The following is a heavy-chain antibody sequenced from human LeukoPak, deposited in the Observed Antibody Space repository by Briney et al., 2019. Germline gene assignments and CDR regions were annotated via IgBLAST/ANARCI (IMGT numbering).Heavy chain of an antibody. CDR2: ISSNGGST. V-gene: IGHV3-64*01. Sequence: PGGSLRLSCAASGFTFSSHAMHWVRQAPGKGLEYVSAISSNGGSTYYANSVKGRFTISRDNSKNTLYLQMGSLRAEDMAVYYCARARRTGDSFFLGGPVDYWGQGTLVTVSS. D-gene: IGHD3-22*01. J-gene: IGHJ4*02. CDR3: ARARRTGDSFFLGGPVDY. CDR1: GFTFSSHA.